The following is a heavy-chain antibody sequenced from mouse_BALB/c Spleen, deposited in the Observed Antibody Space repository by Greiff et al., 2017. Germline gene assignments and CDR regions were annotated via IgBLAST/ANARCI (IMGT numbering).Heavy chain of an antibody. CDR2: ISYSGST. CDR1: GYSITSDYA. V-gene: IGHV3-2*02. Sequence: VQLKESGPGLVKPSQSLSLTCTVTGYSITSDYAWNWIRQFPGNKLEWMGYISYSGSTSYNPSLKSRISITRDTSKNQFFLQLNSVTTEDTATYYCARGYYDYDGGPWFAYWGQGTLVTVSA. J-gene: IGHJ3*01. CDR3: ARGYYDYDGGPWFAY. D-gene: IGHD2-4*01.